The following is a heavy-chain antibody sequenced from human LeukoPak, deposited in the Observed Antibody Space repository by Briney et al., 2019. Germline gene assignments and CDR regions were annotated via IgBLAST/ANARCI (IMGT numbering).Heavy chain of an antibody. CDR2: ITSSGSDI. J-gene: IGHJ4*02. Sequence: GGSLRLSCAASGLTFNTYYMKWVRQAPGRGLEWVSSITSSGSDIYYADSVKGRFTISRDNAKYPLYLQMNSLRADDTAIYYCATDPSSSVWSYWGQGTLVTVSS. V-gene: IGHV3-21*01. CDR3: ATDPSSSVWSY. D-gene: IGHD6-6*01. CDR1: GLTFNTYY.